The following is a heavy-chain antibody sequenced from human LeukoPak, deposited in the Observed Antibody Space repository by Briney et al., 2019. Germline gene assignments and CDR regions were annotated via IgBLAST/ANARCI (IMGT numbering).Heavy chain of an antibody. CDR1: GFTFSSYA. D-gene: IGHD3-3*01. J-gene: IGHJ3*02. CDR2: ITGSGGST. CDR3: AKDLAIFGVVIPGDAFDI. Sequence: GGSLRLSCAASGFTFSSYAMSWVRQAPGKGLEWVSAITGSGGSTFYAGSVKGRFTISRDNSKNTLYLQTNSLRAEDTAVYYCAKDLAIFGVVIPGDAFDIWGQGTMVTVSS. V-gene: IGHV3-23*01.